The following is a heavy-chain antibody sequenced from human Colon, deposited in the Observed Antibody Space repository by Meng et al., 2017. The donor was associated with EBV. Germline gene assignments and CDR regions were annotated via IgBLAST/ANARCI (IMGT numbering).Heavy chain of an antibody. CDR3: ARVGAYCGGDCYHPR. D-gene: IGHD2-21*02. J-gene: IGHJ4*02. V-gene: IGHV4-4*03. CDR2: IYHRGST. Sequence: QVQRRGSGPGRGQPPGTLSLPGAVSGGSLSSRNWWSWLRQPPGKGLQWIGEIYHRGSTNYNPSLKSRVTISVDESKNQFSLRLSSVTAADTAVYYCARVGAYCGGDCYHPRWGQGTLVTVSS. CDR1: GGSLSSRNW.